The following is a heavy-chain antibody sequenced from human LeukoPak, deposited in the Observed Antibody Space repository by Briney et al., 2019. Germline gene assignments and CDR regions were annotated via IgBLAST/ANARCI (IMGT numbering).Heavy chain of an antibody. D-gene: IGHD3-9*01. CDR3: ARERLRYFDWSLDY. J-gene: IGHJ4*02. V-gene: IGHV4-4*07. Sequence: SETLSLTCTVSGGSISSYYWSWIRQPAGKGLEWIGRIYTSGSTNYNPSLKSRVTMSVDTSKNQFSLKLSSVTAADTAVYYCARERLRYFDWSLDYWGQGTPVTVSS. CDR1: GGSISSYY. CDR2: IYTSGST.